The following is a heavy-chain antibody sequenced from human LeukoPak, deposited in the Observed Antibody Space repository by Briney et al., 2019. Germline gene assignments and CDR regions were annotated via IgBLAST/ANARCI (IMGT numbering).Heavy chain of an antibody. Sequence: GGSLRLSCTASGFTFGDHAMSWVRQAPGKGLEWVGFIRSKAYGGTTEYAASVKGRFTISRDDSKSIAYQQMTSLKTEDTAMYYCSRGPILLWIHNGMNVCGERSTATVSS. V-gene: IGHV3-49*04. CDR1: GFTFGDHA. CDR2: IRSKAYGGTT. CDR3: SRGPILLWIHNGMNV. J-gene: IGHJ6*01. D-gene: IGHD3-10*01.